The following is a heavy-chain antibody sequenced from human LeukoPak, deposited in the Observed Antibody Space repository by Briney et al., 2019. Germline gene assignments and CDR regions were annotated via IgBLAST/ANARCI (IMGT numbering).Heavy chain of an antibody. D-gene: IGHD3-10*01. CDR2: XNXNSGNT. CDR3: ARGGRNTYYYGSGRKGGSDY. J-gene: IGHJ4*02. V-gene: IGHV1-8*01. Sequence: SXXAXGXTFTSXXINWXRQAXGXXXXXXGWXNXNSGNTGYAQKFQGRVTMTRNTSISTAYMELSSLRSEDTAVYYCARGGRNTYYYGSGRKGGSDYWGQGTLVTVSS. CDR1: GXTFTSXX.